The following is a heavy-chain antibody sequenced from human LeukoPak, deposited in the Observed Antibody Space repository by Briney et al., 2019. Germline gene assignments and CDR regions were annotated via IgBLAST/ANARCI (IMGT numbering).Heavy chain of an antibody. D-gene: IGHD3-9*01. V-gene: IGHV4-59*01. Sequence: SETLSLTCTVSGGSFSIENWSWIRHTPEEGLKWVVYISNGGNTNYNPSLKSRLAISIDTSKNQFSLNLNSVTAADTAIYYCAAVSTRGSPGYHYFFDSWGQGTLVTVSS. J-gene: IGHJ4*02. CDR3: AAVSTRGSPGYHYFFDS. CDR2: ISNGGNT. CDR1: GGSFSIEN.